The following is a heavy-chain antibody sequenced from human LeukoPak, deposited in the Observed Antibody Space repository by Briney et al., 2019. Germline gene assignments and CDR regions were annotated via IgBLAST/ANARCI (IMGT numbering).Heavy chain of an antibody. CDR3: AKIEGSSWNLRDYYYYMDV. Sequence: ASVKVSCKASGYTVTTYGINWVRQAPGQGLEWMGWISAYSGHTKYAQRLQGRVTMTTDTSTNTAYMQLTSLRSDDTAVYYCAKIEGSSWNLRDYYYYMDVWGKGTTVTVSS. CDR1: GYTVTTYG. D-gene: IGHD1-1*01. V-gene: IGHV1-18*01. CDR2: ISAYSGHT. J-gene: IGHJ6*03.